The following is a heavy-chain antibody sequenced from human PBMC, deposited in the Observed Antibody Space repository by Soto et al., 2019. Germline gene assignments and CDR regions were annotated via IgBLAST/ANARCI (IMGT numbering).Heavy chain of an antibody. Sequence: PSETLSLTCTVPGGSISGYYWIWMRQPPGKGLEWIGSIYYSGSTYYNPSLKSRVTISVDTSKNQFSLKLSSVTAADTAVYYCARRWGYSFDYWGQGTLVTVS. J-gene: IGHJ4*02. D-gene: IGHD7-27*01. V-gene: IGHV4-59*05. CDR1: GGSISGYY. CDR3: ARRWGYSFDY. CDR2: IYYSGST.